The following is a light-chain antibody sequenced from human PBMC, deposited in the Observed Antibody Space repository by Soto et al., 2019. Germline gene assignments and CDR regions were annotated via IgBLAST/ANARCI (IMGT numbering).Light chain of an antibody. CDR2: KAS. CDR1: QVISTS. V-gene: IGKV1-5*03. J-gene: IGKJ1*01. Sequence: DIQLTQSPSFLSPSIGESVTITCRASQVISTSLAWYQVKPGKAPKLLIYKASTLKSGVPSRFSGSGSGTEFTLTISSLQPDDFATYYCQHYNSYSEPFGQGTKVDIK. CDR3: QHYNSYSEP.